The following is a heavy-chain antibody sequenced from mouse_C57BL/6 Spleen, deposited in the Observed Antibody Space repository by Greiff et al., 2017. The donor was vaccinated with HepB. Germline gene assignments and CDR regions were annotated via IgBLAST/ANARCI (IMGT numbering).Heavy chain of an antibody. CDR2: IDPNSGGT. V-gene: IGHV1-72*01. J-gene: IGHJ1*03. CDR3: ARSDGYYPYWYFDV. Sequence: QVQLKQPGAELVKPGASVKLSCKASGYTFTSYWMHWVKQRPGRGLEWIGRIDPNSGGTKYNEKFKSKATLTVDKPSSTAYMQLSSLTSEDSAVYYCARSDGYYPYWYFDVWGTGTTVTVSS. CDR1: GYTFTSYW. D-gene: IGHD2-3*01.